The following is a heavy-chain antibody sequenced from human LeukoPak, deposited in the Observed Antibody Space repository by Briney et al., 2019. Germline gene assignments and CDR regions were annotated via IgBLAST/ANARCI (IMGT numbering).Heavy chain of an antibody. J-gene: IGHJ4*02. CDR2: IKQDGSEK. D-gene: IGHD2-21*02. V-gene: IGHV3-7*03. Sequence: GGSLRLSCAASGFTFSSYWMSWVRQAPGKGLEWVANIKQDGSEKYYVDSVKGRFTISRDNAKNSLYLQMNSLRAEDTAVYYCARAGAYCGGDCYPTNPDPFDYWGQGTLVTVSS. CDR1: GFTFSSYW. CDR3: ARAGAYCGGDCYPTNPDPFDY.